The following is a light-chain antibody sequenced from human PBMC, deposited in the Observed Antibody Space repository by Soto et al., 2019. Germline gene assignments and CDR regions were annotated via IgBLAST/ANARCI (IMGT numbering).Light chain of an antibody. J-gene: IGKJ2*01. Sequence: EIVLTQSPGTLSLSPGERATLSCRASQSVSSSYLAWYQQKPGQAPRLLIYGASSRATGIPDRFSGSGSGTDCTLIISRLEPEEFAVYYCQQFGSSPPDTVGQGTKLEIK. V-gene: IGKV3-20*01. CDR3: QQFGSSPPDT. CDR1: QSVSSSY. CDR2: GAS.